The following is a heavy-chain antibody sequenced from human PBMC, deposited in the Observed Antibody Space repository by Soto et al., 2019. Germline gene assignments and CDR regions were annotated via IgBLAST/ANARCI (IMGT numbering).Heavy chain of an antibody. J-gene: IGHJ4*02. CDR3: AKLADSSSPRNNPFDF. D-gene: IGHD6-19*01. Sequence: GGSLRLSCAASGFTFSSYAMSWVRQAPGKGLDWVSAIRGSGGSTYYADSVKGRFTISRDNSKNTLYLQMNSLRAEDTAVYYCAKLADSSSPRNNPFDFWGQGTLVTVSS. CDR1: GFTFSSYA. V-gene: IGHV3-23*01. CDR2: IRGSGGST.